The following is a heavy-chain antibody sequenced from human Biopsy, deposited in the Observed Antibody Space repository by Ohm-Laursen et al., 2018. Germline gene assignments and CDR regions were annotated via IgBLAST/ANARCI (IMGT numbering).Heavy chain of an antibody. J-gene: IGHJ4*02. CDR3: AKQEGVAYGDIDY. Sequence: SLRLSCTASGFSVSSYDMNWVRQAPGKGLEWISYISETSSHIYDADSVRGRFTVARDIAKNSLYLQMNSLRPEDTAVYYCAKQEGVAYGDIDYWGQGTLVTVSS. CDR1: GFSVSSYD. V-gene: IGHV3-21*01. D-gene: IGHD3-10*01. CDR2: ISETSSHI.